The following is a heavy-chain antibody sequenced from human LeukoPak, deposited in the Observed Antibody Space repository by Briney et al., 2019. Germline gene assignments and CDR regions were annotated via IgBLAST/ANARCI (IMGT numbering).Heavy chain of an antibody. Sequence: GGSLRLSCAASGFTFSDYYMSWIRQAPGKGLEWVSYISSSGSTIYYADSGKGRFTISRDNAKNSLYLQMTSLRAEDTAVYYCAGYYDFWSGYYDAFDIWGQGTMVTVSS. CDR1: GFTFSDYY. CDR2: ISSSGSTI. V-gene: IGHV3-11*01. CDR3: AGYYDFWSGYYDAFDI. J-gene: IGHJ3*02. D-gene: IGHD3-3*01.